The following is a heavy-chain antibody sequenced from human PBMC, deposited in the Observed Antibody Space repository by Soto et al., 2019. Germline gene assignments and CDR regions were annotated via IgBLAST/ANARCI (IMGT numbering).Heavy chain of an antibody. V-gene: IGHV1-18*01. CDR1: GYTFTGYG. J-gene: IGHJ4*02. CDR3: ATVHSGSYSFHY. CDR2: ISAYNGNT. Sequence: GASGKVSCKASGYTFTGYGIGWGRQAPGQGLEWMGWISAYNGNTNYAQKLQGRVTMTTDTSTSTAYMELRSLRSDDTAVYYCATVHSGSYSFHYWGQGTLVTVSS. D-gene: IGHD1-26*01.